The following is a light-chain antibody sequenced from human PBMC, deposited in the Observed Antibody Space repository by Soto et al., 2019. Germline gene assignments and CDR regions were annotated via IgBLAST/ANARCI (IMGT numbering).Light chain of an antibody. V-gene: IGKV1D-12*01. J-gene: IGKJ4*01. Sequence: DIQMTQSPSSVSVSVGDRVTITCRASQDISSWLVWYQQKPGKAPKLLIYAASTLQSGVPSRFSGSGSGTDFSPSIGSLQPEDFATYYCQQANSFPLTFGGGTKVDIK. CDR3: QQANSFPLT. CDR1: QDISSW. CDR2: AAS.